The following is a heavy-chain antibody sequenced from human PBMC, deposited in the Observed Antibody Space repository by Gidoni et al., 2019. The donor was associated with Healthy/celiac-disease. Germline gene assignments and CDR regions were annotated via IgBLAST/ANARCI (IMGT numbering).Heavy chain of an antibody. CDR2: ISGSGGST. J-gene: IGHJ6*02. CDR3: GLGLEFGMDV. D-gene: IGHD3-10*01. CDR1: GLTFSSYA. Sequence: EVQLLESGGGLVQPGGSLRPSCAASGLTFSSYAMSWVRQAPGTGLEWVSAISGSGGSTYYADSVKGRFTISRDNSKNTLYLQMNSLRAEDTAVYYCGLGLEFGMDVWGQGTTVTVSS. V-gene: IGHV3-23*01.